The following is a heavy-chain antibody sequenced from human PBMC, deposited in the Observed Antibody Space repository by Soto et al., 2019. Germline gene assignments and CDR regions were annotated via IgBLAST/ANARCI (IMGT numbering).Heavy chain of an antibody. CDR2: ISSNGGST. D-gene: IGHD5-12*01. CDR1: GFTFSSYA. V-gene: IGHV3-64*01. J-gene: IGHJ4*02. Sequence: EVQLVESGGGLVQPGGSLRLSCAASGFTFSSYAMHWVRQAPGKGLEYVSAISSNGGSTYYANSVKGRFTISRDNSKNTLYLQMGSLGAEDMAVYYCARDVGGYSGYAVDYWGQGTLVTVSS. CDR3: ARDVGGYSGYAVDY.